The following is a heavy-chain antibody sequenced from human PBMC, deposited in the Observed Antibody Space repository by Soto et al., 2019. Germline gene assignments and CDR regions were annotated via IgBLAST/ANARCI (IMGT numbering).Heavy chain of an antibody. Sequence: SETQCLTCTVSGGYISSYYWSWIRQPPGKGLEWIGYIYYSGSTNYNPSLKSRVTISGDTSKNQVSLKLRAVTAADTAVYYCAKHGYYEYFQYWGQGTLVTVSS. V-gene: IGHV4-59*01. CDR3: AKHGYYEYFQY. CDR1: GGYISSYY. CDR2: IYYSGST. D-gene: IGHD5-18*01. J-gene: IGHJ1*01.